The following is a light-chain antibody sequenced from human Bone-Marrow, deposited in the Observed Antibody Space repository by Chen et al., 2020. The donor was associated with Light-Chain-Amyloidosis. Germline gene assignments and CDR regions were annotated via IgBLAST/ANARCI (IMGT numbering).Light chain of an antibody. CDR2: GSS. Sequence: ELVSTQPPGTLSLSPGEGANLSCRASQTISSNYLTWYQQKFGQAPMLLIYGSSSRATGIPDRFTGSGSGTDFTLTINRLEPEDFAMYCCQQYGTSPLTFGGGTKVEIK. CDR3: QQYGTSPLT. V-gene: IGKV3-20*01. J-gene: IGKJ4*01. CDR1: QTISSNY.